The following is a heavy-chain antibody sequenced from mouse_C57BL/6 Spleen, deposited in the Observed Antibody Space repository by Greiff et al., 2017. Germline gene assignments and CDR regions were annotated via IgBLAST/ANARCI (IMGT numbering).Heavy chain of an antibody. J-gene: IGHJ3*01. CDR2: INPNNGGT. CDR1: GYTFTDYY. D-gene: IGHD3-2*02. V-gene: IGHV1-26*01. Sequence: VQLQQSGPELVKPGASVKISCKASGYTFTDYYMNWVKQSHGKSLEWIGDINPNNGGTSYNQKFKGKATLTVDKSSSTAYMELRSLTSEDSAVYYCARVKTAQAPFAYWGQGTLVTVSA. CDR3: ARVKTAQAPFAY.